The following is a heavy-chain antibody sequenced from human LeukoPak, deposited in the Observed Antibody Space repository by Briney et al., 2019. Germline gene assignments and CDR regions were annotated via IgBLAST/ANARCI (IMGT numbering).Heavy chain of an antibody. V-gene: IGHV1-69*05. D-gene: IGHD3-9*01. CDR1: GGTFSSYA. CDR3: ALNRYYDILTGYPFDY. CDR2: IIPIFGTA. Sequence: VASVKVSCKASGGTFSSYAISWVRQAPGQGLEWMGRIIPIFGTANYAQKFQGRVTITTDESTSIAYMELSSLRSEDTAVYYCALNRYYDILTGYPFDYWGQGTLVTVSS. J-gene: IGHJ4*02.